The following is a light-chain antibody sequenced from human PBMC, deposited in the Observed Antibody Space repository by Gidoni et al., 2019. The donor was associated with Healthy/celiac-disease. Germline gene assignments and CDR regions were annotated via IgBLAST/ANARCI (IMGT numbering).Light chain of an antibody. CDR3: QQLNSYPLT. V-gene: IGKV1-9*01. CDR1: QGISSY. Sequence: DIQLTQSPSFLSASVGDGVTITCRASQGISSYLAWYQQKPGKAPKLLIYAATTLQSGVPSRFSGSGSGTEFTLTISSLQPDDFATYYCQQLNSYPLTFGRGTKVEIK. CDR2: AAT. J-gene: IGKJ4*01.